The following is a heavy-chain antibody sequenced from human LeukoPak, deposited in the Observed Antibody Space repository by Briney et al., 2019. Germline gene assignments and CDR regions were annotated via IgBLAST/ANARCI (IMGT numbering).Heavy chain of an antibody. V-gene: IGHV1-8*02. CDR3: ARAFPARGEGDY. J-gene: IGHJ4*02. CDR2: MNPNSGNT. Sequence: ASVKVSCKASGYTFTSYGISWVRQAPGQGLEWMGWMNPNSGNTGYAQKFQGRVTMTRNTSISTAYMELSSLRSEDTAVYYCARAFPARGEGDYWGQGTLVTVSS. CDR1: GYTFTSYG. D-gene: IGHD4-17*01.